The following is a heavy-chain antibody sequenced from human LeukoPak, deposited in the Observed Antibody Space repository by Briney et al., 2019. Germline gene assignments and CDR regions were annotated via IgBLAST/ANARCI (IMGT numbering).Heavy chain of an antibody. J-gene: IGHJ3*02. CDR3: ARVRFLEWLPDDAFDI. Sequence: ASVKVSCKASGYTFTRYYMHWVRQAPGQGLEWMGWINPNSGGTNYAQKFQGRVTMTRDTSISTAYMELSRLRSDDTAVYYCARVRFLEWLPDDAFDIWGQGTMVTVSS. CDR1: GYTFTRYY. V-gene: IGHV1-2*02. D-gene: IGHD3-3*01. CDR2: INPNSGGT.